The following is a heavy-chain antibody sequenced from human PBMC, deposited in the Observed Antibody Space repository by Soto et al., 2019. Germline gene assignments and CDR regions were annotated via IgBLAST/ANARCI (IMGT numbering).Heavy chain of an antibody. J-gene: IGHJ6*02. Sequence: LRLSCAASGFTFSSYSMNWVRQAPGKGLEWVSSISSSSSYIYYADSVKGRFTISRDNAKNSLYPQMNSLRAEDTAVYYCARLGASGSYPKNYYYGMDVWGQGTTVTVSS. CDR3: ARLGASGSYPKNYYYGMDV. CDR2: ISSSSSYI. D-gene: IGHD3-10*01. CDR1: GFTFSSYS. V-gene: IGHV3-21*01.